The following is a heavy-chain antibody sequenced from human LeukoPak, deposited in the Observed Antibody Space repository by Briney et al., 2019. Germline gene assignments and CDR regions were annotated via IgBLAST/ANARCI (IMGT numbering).Heavy chain of an antibody. CDR3: ARDSHPDYGGTISLDAFDI. CDR1: GGSISSYY. V-gene: IGHV4-59*01. CDR2: IYYSGST. J-gene: IGHJ3*02. D-gene: IGHD4-23*01. Sequence: SETLSLTCTVSGGSISSYYRSWIRQPPGKGLEWIGYIYYSGSTNYNPSLKSRVTISVDTSKNQFSLKLSSVTAADTAVYYCARDSHPDYGGTISLDAFDIWGQGTMVTVSS.